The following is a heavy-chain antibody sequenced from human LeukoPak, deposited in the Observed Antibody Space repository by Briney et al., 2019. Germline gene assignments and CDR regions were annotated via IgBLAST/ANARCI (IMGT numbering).Heavy chain of an antibody. J-gene: IGHJ4*02. D-gene: IGHD2-21*02. V-gene: IGHV3-48*02. Sequence: AGSLRLSCAASGFIFNYYSMNWVRQAPGKGLEWVSYISSSSSTIYYSDSVKGRFTISRDNAKNSLYLQMNSLRDEDTAVYYCTKESVTYLDYWGQGTLVTVSS. CDR1: GFIFNYYS. CDR2: ISSSSSTI. CDR3: TKESVTYLDY.